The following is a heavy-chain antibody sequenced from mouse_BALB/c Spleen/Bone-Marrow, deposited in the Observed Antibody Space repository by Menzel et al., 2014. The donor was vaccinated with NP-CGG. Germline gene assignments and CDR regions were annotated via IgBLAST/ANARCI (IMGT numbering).Heavy chain of an antibody. Sequence: VQLQQSGGGLVQPGGSLRLSCATSGFTFTDNYMSWARQPPGKALEWLGFIRNKANGYTTEYSASVKGRFTISRDNSQSILYLQMNTLRAEDSATYYCARDSDWFAYWGQGTLVTVSA. CDR1: GFTFTDNY. CDR3: ARDSDWFAY. CDR2: IRNKANGYTT. V-gene: IGHV7-3*02. J-gene: IGHJ3*01.